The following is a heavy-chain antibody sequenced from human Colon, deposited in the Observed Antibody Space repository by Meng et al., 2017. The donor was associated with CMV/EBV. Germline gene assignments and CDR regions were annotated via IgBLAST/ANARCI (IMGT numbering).Heavy chain of an antibody. CDR2: IKEDGSEK. CDR3: AREGYFRGFEN. J-gene: IGHJ1*01. CDR1: GFMFNRFW. V-gene: IGHV3-7*03. D-gene: IGHD1-1*01. Sequence: GGSLRLSCAGSGFMFNRFWMNWVRQAPGKGLEWVASIKEDGSEKYYVESVKGRFTISRDNSKNTLYLQMNSLRAEDTAVYYCAREGYFRGFENWGQGTLVTVSS.